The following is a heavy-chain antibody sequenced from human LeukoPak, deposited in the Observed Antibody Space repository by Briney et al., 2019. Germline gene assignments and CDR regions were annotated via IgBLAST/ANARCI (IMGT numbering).Heavy chain of an antibody. J-gene: IGHJ4*02. Sequence: SETLSLTCTVSGGSISGYFWTWIRQPAGKELEWIGRVYTSGTTYYNPSLESRVTISLDTFNNQFSLRVTSVTAADTAIYYCARGTEKARISGYYSFDHWGRGLLVTVSS. CDR1: GGSISGYF. V-gene: IGHV4-4*07. D-gene: IGHD5-24*01. CDR2: VYTSGTT. CDR3: ARGTEKARISGYYSFDH.